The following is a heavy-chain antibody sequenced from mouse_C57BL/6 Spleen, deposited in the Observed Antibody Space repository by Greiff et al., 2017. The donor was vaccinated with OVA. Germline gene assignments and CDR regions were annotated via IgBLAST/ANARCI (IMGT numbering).Heavy chain of an antibody. V-gene: IGHV1-52*01. J-gene: IGHJ3*01. CDR1: GYTFTSYW. Sequence: QVQLQQPGAELVRPGSSVKLSCKASGYTFTSYWMHWVKQRPIQGLEWIGNIDPSDSETHYNQKFKDKATLTVDKSSSTAYMQLSSLTSEDSAVYYCARGGIYYDYQGFAYWGQGTLVTVSA. D-gene: IGHD2-4*01. CDR3: ARGGIYYDYQGFAY. CDR2: IDPSDSET.